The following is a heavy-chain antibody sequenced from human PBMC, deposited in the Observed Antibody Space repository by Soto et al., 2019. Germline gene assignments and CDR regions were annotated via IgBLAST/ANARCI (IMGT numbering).Heavy chain of an antibody. V-gene: IGHV2-5*01. CDR3: AHRGGAAVGLYYFDY. D-gene: IGHD6-13*01. Sequence: SGPKLPKPTQTLTQTCTFSGFPLSTTEVGVSWIRQPPGKALEWLAHIGWHDDKRYRPSLRSRPTITKDTSKDQVDLTMTNMDPVDTATYYCAHRGGAAVGLYYFDYWGQGALVNVSS. J-gene: IGHJ4*02. CDR1: GFPLSTTEVG. CDR2: IGWHDDK.